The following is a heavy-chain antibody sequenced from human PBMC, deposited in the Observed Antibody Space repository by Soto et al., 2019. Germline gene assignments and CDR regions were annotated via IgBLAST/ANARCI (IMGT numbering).Heavy chain of an antibody. Sequence: GESLKISCAASGFTFSDSGMHWVRQAPGKGLEWVAVISDDGVSKYYADSVQGRFTISRDNSESVVLLQMNSLRPDDTALYFCARAYYFGSGTSYTLYYWGQGTQVTVSS. CDR1: GFTFSDSG. V-gene: IGHV3-30*03. CDR2: ISDDGVSK. D-gene: IGHD3-10*01. CDR3: ARAYYFGSGTSYTLYY. J-gene: IGHJ4*02.